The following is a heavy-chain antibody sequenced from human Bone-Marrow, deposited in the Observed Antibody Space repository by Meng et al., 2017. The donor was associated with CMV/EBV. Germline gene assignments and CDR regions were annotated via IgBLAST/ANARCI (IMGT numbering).Heavy chain of an antibody. CDR2: IYYTGNT. Sequence: QGRLQESGPGLVKPSETLSLICNVSAGSISSYNWNWIRQSPGKGLEWIGFIYYTGNTNYNPSLESRVTISVDTSKNQFSLSLSSVTAADTAVYYCAGGRWSGYYLHYWGQGTLVTVSS. D-gene: IGHD3-3*01. CDR3: AGGRWSGYYLHY. J-gene: IGHJ4*02. V-gene: IGHV4-59*01. CDR1: AGSISSYN.